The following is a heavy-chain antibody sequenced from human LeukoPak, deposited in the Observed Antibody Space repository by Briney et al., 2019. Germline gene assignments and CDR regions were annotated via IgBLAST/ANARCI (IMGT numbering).Heavy chain of an antibody. V-gene: IGHV4-39*01. D-gene: IGHD3-22*01. CDR3: ADDSSGYRIFDY. Sequence: GSLRLSCAASGFTFSSYAMNWVRQPPGKGLEWIGSIYYSGSTYYNPSLKSRVTISVDTSKNQFSLKLSSVTAADTAVCYCADDSSGYRIFDYWGQGTLVTVSS. CDR2: IYYSGST. CDR1: GFTFSSYA. J-gene: IGHJ4*02.